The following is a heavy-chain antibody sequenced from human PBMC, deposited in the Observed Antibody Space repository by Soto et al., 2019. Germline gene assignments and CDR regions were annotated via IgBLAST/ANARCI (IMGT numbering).Heavy chain of an antibody. CDR2: IWYDGSNK. D-gene: IGHD3-22*01. CDR1: GFTFSSYG. V-gene: IGHV3-33*03. CDR3: AKATYYYDSSSYYRVYFDY. Sequence: GGSLRLSCAASGFTFSSYGMHWVRQAPGKGLEWVTVIWYDGSNKYYADSVKGRFTISRDRTKSTLYLQMSGLRAEDTAVYFCAKATYYYDSSSYYRVYFDYWGQGTLVTVSS. J-gene: IGHJ4*02.